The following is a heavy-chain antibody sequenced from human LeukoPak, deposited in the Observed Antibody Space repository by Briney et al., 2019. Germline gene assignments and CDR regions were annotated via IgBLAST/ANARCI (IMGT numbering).Heavy chain of an antibody. D-gene: IGHD6-19*01. CDR1: GFTFSSYA. V-gene: IGHV3-30-3*01. CDR2: ISYDGSNK. J-gene: IGHJ4*02. CDR3: AISKGGYRSGWYMGYFDH. Sequence: GGSLRLSCAASGFTFSSYAMHWVRQAPGKGLEWVAVISYDGSNKYYVDSVKGRFTISRDSSKNTLYLQMNSLRAEDTAVYYCAISKGGYRSGWYMGYFDHGGQGALVPVS.